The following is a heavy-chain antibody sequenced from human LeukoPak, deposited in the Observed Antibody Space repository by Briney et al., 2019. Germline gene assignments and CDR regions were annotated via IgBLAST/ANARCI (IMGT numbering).Heavy chain of an antibody. D-gene: IGHD3-22*01. CDR2: IYYSGST. Sequence: PSETLSLTCTVSGGSISSYYWSWIRQPPGKGLEWIGYIYYSGSTNYNPSLKSRVTISVDTSKNQFSLKLSSVTAADTAVYYCARVGYYDSGGYYYGFDYWGQGTLVTVSS. CDR1: GGSISSYY. CDR3: ARVGYYDSGGYYYGFDY. J-gene: IGHJ4*02. V-gene: IGHV4-59*01.